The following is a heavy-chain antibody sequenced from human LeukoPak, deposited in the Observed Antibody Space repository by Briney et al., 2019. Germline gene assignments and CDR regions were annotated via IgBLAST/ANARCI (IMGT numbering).Heavy chain of an antibody. J-gene: IGHJ6*04. V-gene: IGHV4-38-2*01. CDR1: GFSISSGYY. CDR3: ARSHYVSGSQGGMDV. CDR2: IYHTGSA. D-gene: IGHD3-10*01. Sequence: SETLSLTCGVSGFSISSGYYWGWIRQPPGKGLEWIGSIYHTGSAYYNPSLKSRVIISVDASKNQFSLKMNSVTAADTAVYYCARSHYVSGSQGGMDVWAKGPRSPSPQ.